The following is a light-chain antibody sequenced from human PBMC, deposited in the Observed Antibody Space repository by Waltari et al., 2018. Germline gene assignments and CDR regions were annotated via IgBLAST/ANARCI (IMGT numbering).Light chain of an antibody. CDR3: QSYDITLSASV. CDR1: SSNIGAGYD. Sequence: QSVLTQPPSVSGAPGQRVTISCTGSSSNIGAGYDVHWYQQLPGTAPKLLIHNDNNRPSGVPDQFSGSKSGTSASLAITGLQAEDEADYYCQSYDITLSASVFAGGTKLTV. J-gene: IGLJ3*02. V-gene: IGLV1-40*01. CDR2: NDN.